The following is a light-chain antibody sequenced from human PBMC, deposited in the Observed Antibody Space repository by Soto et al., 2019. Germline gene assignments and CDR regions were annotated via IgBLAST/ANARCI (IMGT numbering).Light chain of an antibody. V-gene: IGLV2-11*01. J-gene: IGLJ3*02. Sequence: QSALTQPRSVSRSPGESVTISCTGSSSDVGSYNYVSWYQQYPGKAPKVMIYDVTERPSEVPDRFSGSKSDNTASLTISGLQAEDEAEYFCCSYSGSDTLLFGGGTKVTVL. CDR2: DVT. CDR1: SSDVGSYNY. CDR3: CSYSGSDTLL.